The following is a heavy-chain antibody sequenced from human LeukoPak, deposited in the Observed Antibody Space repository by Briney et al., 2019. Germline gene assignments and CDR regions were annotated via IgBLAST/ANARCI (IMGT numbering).Heavy chain of an antibody. J-gene: IGHJ6*03. V-gene: IGHV3-21*01. CDR3: ARSGYCSSWYSKTFLWDYYLDV. Sequence: GGALRLSCAPSVFSVCSNYITWVGQPPPKGVGGVSSISITNSYIYYAHSPKGRFTLSRENAKKSLYLQMNSLRARDTAVYYSARSGYCSSWYSKTFLWDYYLDVWGKGTTVTVSS. CDR2: ISITNSYI. CDR1: VFSVCSNY. D-gene: IGHD6-13*01.